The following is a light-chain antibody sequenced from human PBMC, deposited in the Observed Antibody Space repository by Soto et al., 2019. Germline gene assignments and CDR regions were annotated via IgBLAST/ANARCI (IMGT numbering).Light chain of an antibody. CDR2: GAS. V-gene: IGKV3-20*01. CDR1: QSVSSSY. J-gene: IGKJ4*01. CDR3: QQWDNVPLT. Sequence: EIVLTQSPGTLSLSPGERATLSCRASQSVSSSYLAWYQQKPGQAPRLLIYGASSRATGIPDRFSGSGSGTDFTLTISRLEPEDIATYYCQQWDNVPLTFGGGARVEI.